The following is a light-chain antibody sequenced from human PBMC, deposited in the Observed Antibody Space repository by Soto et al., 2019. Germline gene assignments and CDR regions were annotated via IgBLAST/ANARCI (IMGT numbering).Light chain of an antibody. J-gene: IGKJ5*01. CDR1: QSVSSN. CDR2: GAS. V-gene: IGKV3D-15*01. CDR3: QQYNNWPIT. Sequence: EIVVTQSKATLSVSPGERATLSCRASQSVSSNLAWYQQKPGQAPRLLIYGASTRATGIPARFSGSGSGTEFTLTISSLQSEDFAVYYCQQYNNWPITFGQGTRLENK.